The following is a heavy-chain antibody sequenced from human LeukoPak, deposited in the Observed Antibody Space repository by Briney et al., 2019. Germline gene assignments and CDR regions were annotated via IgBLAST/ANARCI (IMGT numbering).Heavy chain of an antibody. CDR3: ARDLGSAAGLDY. CDR1: GFTFSSYW. J-gene: IGHJ4*02. Sequence: PGGSLRLSCAASGFTFSSYWMSWVRQVPGKGLEWVSYIGSSGSTIYYADSVKGRFTISRDNDKNSLYLQMNSLRAEDTAVYYCARDLGSAAGLDYWGQGTLVTVSS. CDR2: IGSSGSTI. V-gene: IGHV3-48*04. D-gene: IGHD6-13*01.